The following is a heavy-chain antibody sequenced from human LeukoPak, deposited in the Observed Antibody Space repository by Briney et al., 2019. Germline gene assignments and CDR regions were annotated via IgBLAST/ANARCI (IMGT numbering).Heavy chain of an antibody. CDR2: INHSGST. Sequence: SETLSLTCAVYGGSFSGYYWSWIRQPPGKGLEWIGEINHSGSTYYNPSLKSRVTISVDTSKNQFFLKLTSVTAADTAVYYCARFSGWFDPWGQGTLVTVPS. J-gene: IGHJ5*02. CDR1: GGSFSGYY. CDR3: ARFSGWFDP. V-gene: IGHV4-34*01.